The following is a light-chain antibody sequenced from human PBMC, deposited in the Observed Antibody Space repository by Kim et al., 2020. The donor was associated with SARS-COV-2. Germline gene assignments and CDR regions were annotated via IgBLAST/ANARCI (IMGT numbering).Light chain of an antibody. CDR1: SGHSSYA. CDR3: QTWDTGIRV. Sequence: SVKLTCTLSSGHSSYAIAWHQQQPEKGPRYLMKLNTDGSHSKGDGIPDRFSGSSSGAERYLTISSLQSEDEADYYCQTWDTGIRVFGGGTQLTVL. CDR2: LNTDGSH. J-gene: IGLJ3*02. V-gene: IGLV4-69*01.